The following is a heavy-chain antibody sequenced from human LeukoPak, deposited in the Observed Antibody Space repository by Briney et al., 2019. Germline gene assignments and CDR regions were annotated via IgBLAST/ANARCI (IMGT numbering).Heavy chain of an antibody. CDR2: IYHSGGT. CDR3: ARASYYDFRKAFDI. Sequence: SETLSLTCAVSGYSISSGYYWGWIRQPPGKGLEWIGSIYHSGGTYHNPSLKSRVTISVDTSKNQFSLKVSSVTAADTAVYYCARASYYDFRKAFDIWGQGTMVTVSS. D-gene: IGHD3-3*01. J-gene: IGHJ3*02. CDR1: GYSISSGYY. V-gene: IGHV4-38-2*01.